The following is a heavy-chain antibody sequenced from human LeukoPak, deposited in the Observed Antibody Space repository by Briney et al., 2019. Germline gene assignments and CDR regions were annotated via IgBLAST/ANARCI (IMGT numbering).Heavy chain of an antibody. CDR1: GYTFTGYY. J-gene: IGHJ5*02. V-gene: IGHV1-2*02. CDR2: INPNSGGT. Sequence: ASVKVSCKASGYTFTGYYMHWVRQAPGQGLEWMGWINPNSGGTNYAQKLQGRVTMTTDTSTSTAYMELRSLRSDDTAVYYCARSLVQMYNWFDPWGQGTLVTVSS. D-gene: IGHD6-13*01. CDR3: ARSLVQMYNWFDP.